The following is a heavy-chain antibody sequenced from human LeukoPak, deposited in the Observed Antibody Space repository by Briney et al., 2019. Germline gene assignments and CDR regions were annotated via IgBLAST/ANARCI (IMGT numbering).Heavy chain of an antibody. Sequence: PGGSLRLSCVASGFRFNVQTMSWIRQAPGKGLDWAASMKEDGSEIRYVDSVKGRFTISRDNSKNSLYLQMNSLRADDTGVYRCVKGGATRGRFENWGQGTLVTVSS. V-gene: IGHV3-7*01. CDR2: MKEDGSEI. D-gene: IGHD1-26*01. CDR3: VKGGATRGRFEN. J-gene: IGHJ4*02. CDR1: GFRFNVQT.